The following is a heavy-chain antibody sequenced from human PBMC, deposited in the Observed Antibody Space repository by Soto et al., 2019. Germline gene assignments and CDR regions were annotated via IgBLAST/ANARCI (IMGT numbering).Heavy chain of an antibody. CDR1: GGSISSHY. V-gene: IGHV4-59*11. Sequence: SETLSLTCTVSGGSISSHYWTWIRQPPGKGLEWIGYIYYSGSTNHNPSLKSRVTISVDTSKNQFSLKLSSVTAADTAVYYCARVSDFWTGYYSANWFDPWGQGTLVTVSS. CDR2: IYYSGST. D-gene: IGHD3-3*01. CDR3: ARVSDFWTGYYSANWFDP. J-gene: IGHJ5*02.